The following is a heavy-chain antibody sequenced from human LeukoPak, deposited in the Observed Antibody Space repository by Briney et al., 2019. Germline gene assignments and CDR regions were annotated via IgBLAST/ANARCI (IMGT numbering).Heavy chain of an antibody. CDR1: GFTFSIYE. J-gene: IGHJ4*02. Sequence: PGGSLRLSCAASGFTFSIYEMNWVRQAPGKGLEWVSSSSGSTIYYADSVKGRLTISRDNAKNSLYLQMNSLRAEDTAIYYCAREDSSGLDYWGQGTLVTVSS. V-gene: IGHV3-48*03. CDR2: SSSGSTI. CDR3: AREDSSGLDY. D-gene: IGHD6-19*01.